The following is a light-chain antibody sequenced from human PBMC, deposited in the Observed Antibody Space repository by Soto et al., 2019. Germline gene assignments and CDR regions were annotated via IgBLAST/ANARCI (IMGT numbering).Light chain of an antibody. V-gene: IGKV3-15*01. CDR2: HAS. CDR3: QQYNDWPLT. J-gene: IGKJ4*01. Sequence: EIVMTQSPATLSVSPGERATLSCRASQNINNNLAWYQQKPGQVPRLLIYHASTGATGIPARFSGSGSGTELTLTISSVQSEDFAVYSCQQYNDWPLTFGGGTQVEIK. CDR1: QNINNN.